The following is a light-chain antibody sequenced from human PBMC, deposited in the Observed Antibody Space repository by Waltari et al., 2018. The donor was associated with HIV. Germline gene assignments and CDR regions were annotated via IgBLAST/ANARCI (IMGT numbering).Light chain of an antibody. CDR3: SSYTKSGIVV. CDR2: EVT. Sequence: QSALTQPASVSGSPGQSVIISCTGSTSDIAYYNYVSWYQQQSGKAPKALIYEVTNRAPGISSPFSGSKSGNAAYLTISGLQTDDEGDYFCSSYTKSGIVVFGGGT. CDR1: TSDIAYYNY. V-gene: IGLV2-14*01. J-gene: IGLJ2*01.